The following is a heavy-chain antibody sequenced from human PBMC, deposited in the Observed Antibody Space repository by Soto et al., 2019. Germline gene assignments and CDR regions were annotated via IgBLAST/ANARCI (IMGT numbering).Heavy chain of an antibody. J-gene: IGHJ4*02. Sequence: QVHLVQSGAEVEKPGASAKVSCKASGYTFTDYGISWVRQAPGQGLQWMGWITAFNGNTKYAQQFQGRVTMTTDTSTSTAYMELRSLESDDTAVYYCARISQSDFWSGYYYFFDYWGQGTLVTVSS. V-gene: IGHV1-18*01. D-gene: IGHD3-3*01. CDR1: GYTFTDYG. CDR2: ITAFNGNT. CDR3: ARISQSDFWSGYYYFFDY.